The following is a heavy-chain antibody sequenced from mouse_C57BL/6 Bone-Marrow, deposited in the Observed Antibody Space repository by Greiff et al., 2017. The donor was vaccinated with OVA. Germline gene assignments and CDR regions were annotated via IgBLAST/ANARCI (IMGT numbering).Heavy chain of an antibody. CDR2: ISSGSSTL. CDR3: ARPTGTGYFDV. D-gene: IGHD4-1*01. V-gene: IGHV5-17*01. Sequence: DVMLVESGGGLVKPGGSLKLSCAASGFTFSDYGMHWVRQAPEKGLEWVAYISSGSSTLYYADTGKGRFTISRDNAKNTRFLQMTSLRSEDTAMYYCARPTGTGYFDVWGTGTTVTVSS. CDR1: GFTFSDYG. J-gene: IGHJ1*03.